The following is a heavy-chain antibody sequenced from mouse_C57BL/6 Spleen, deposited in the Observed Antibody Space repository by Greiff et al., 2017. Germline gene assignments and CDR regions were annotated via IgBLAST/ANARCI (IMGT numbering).Heavy chain of an antibody. CDR3: ARWDSSGQGAMDY. CDR1: GYTFTSYW. D-gene: IGHD3-2*02. V-gene: IGHV1-7*01. J-gene: IGHJ4*01. CDR2: INPSSGYT. Sequence: VQLQQSGAELAKPGASVKLSCKASGYTFTSYWMHWVKQRPGQGLEWIGHINPSSGYTKYNQKFKDKATLTADKSSSTAYMQLSSLTYEDSAVYYCARWDSSGQGAMDYWGQGTSVTVSS.